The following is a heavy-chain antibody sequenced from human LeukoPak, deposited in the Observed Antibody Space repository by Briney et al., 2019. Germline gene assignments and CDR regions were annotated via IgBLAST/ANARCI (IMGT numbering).Heavy chain of an antibody. CDR1: GGSISSSSYY. CDR3: ARPGLTGDYYYMDV. CDR2: VYYNGST. Sequence: ASETLSLTCTVSGGSISSSSYYWGWVRQPPGKGLEWIGSVYYNGSTYYNPSLKSRVTISVDTSKNQFSLKLSSVTAADTAVYYRARPGLTGDYYYMDVWGKGTTVTVSS. V-gene: IGHV4-39*01. D-gene: IGHD7-27*01. J-gene: IGHJ6*03.